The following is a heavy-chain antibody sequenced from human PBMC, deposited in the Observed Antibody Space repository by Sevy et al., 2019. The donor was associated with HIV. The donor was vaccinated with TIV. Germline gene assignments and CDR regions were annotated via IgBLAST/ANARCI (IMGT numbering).Heavy chain of an antibody. J-gene: IGHJ6*02. CDR3: ARDLPSAVTNPFYYYGMDV. Sequence: GGSLRLSCAASGFTFSIYAIHWVRQAPGKGLEWVAVISYDGSKKYYVDSVKGRFTISRDNSKNTLYLQMNSLKPEDTAVYYCARDLPSAVTNPFYYYGMDVRGQGTTVTVSS. CDR1: GFTFSIYA. D-gene: IGHD4-17*01. V-gene: IGHV3-30*04. CDR2: ISYDGSKK.